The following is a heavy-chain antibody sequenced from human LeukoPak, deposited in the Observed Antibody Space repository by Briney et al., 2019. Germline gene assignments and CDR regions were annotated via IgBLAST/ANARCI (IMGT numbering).Heavy chain of an antibody. CDR1: GLTFSNYA. D-gene: IGHD3-10*01. J-gene: IGHJ4*02. CDR2: ISSGGTYE. V-gene: IGHV3-30*01. Sequence: GKSLRLSCAASGLTFSNYAMHWVRQAPGKGLEWVSLISSGGTYEYYADSVKGRFTISRDNSKNTLYLQLNSPRAEDTAVYYCARDSTYYYDSGSSGPHYFDNWGQGTLVTVSS. CDR3: ARDSTYYYDSGSSGPHYFDN.